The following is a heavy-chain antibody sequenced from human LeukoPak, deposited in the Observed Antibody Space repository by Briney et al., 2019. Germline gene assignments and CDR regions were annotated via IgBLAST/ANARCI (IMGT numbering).Heavy chain of an antibody. D-gene: IGHD6-25*01. CDR3: VRGPHIAATSY. J-gene: IGHJ4*02. V-gene: IGHV3-30*03. CDR1: GFTFSSYG. CDR2: ISYDGSNK. Sequence: PGGSLRLSCAASGFTFSSYGMHWVRQAPGKGLEWVAVISYDGSNKYYADSVKGRFAISRDNAKKSLYLQINTLRAEDTAVYYCVRGPHIAATSYWGQGALVTVSS.